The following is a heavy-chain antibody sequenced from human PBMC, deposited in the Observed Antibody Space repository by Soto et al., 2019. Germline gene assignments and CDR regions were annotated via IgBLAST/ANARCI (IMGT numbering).Heavy chain of an antibody. CDR2: IIPILGIA. CDR1: GGTFSSYT. V-gene: IGHV1-69*02. Sequence: QVQLVQSGAEVKKPGSSVKVSCKASGGTFSSYTISWVRQAPGQGLEWMGRIIPILGIANYAQKFQGRVTITADKSTSTAYMELRSLRSEDTAVYYCARGGVATTSPFDYWGQGTLVTVSS. J-gene: IGHJ4*02. D-gene: IGHD5-12*01. CDR3: ARGGVATTSPFDY.